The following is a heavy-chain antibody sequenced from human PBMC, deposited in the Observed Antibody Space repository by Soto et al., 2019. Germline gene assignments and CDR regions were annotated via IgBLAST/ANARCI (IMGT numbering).Heavy chain of an antibody. V-gene: IGHV3-30*18. CDR3: AKGQKLLQGFDY. D-gene: IGHD1-26*01. J-gene: IGHJ4*02. CDR1: GFTFSSYG. Sequence: GSLRLSCAASGFTFSSYGMHWVRQAPGKGLEWVAVISYDGSNKYYADSVKGRFTISRDNSKNTLYLQMNSLRAEDAAVYYCAKGQKLLQGFDYWGQGTLVTVSS. CDR2: ISYDGSNK.